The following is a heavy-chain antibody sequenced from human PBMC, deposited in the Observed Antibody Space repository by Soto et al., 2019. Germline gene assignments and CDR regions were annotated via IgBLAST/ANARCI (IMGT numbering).Heavy chain of an antibody. CDR1: GYTFTSYD. V-gene: IGHV1-8*01. Sequence: ASVKVSCKASGYTFTSYDINWVRQATGQGLEWMGWMNPNSGNTGYAQKFQGRVTMTRNTSISTAYMELSSLRSEDTAVYYCTTLGHYYDTSPLDVWGQGTTVTV. D-gene: IGHD3-22*01. CDR2: MNPNSGNT. J-gene: IGHJ6*02. CDR3: TTLGHYYDTSPLDV.